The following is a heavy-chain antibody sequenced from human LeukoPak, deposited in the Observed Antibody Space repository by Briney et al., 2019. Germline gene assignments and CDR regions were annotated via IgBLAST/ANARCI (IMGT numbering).Heavy chain of an antibody. Sequence: SETLSLTCTVSGGSIKNYYWSWIRQPAGKGLEWVGRIHTSGNTNYNPSLKSRVTMSVDTSKNQSSLKLSSVTAADTAVYYCARDRDYGSGSFFRYYSDYWGQGTLVTVSS. CDR3: ARDRDYGSGSFFRYYSDY. CDR1: GGSIKNYY. V-gene: IGHV4-4*07. D-gene: IGHD3-10*01. J-gene: IGHJ4*02. CDR2: IHTSGNT.